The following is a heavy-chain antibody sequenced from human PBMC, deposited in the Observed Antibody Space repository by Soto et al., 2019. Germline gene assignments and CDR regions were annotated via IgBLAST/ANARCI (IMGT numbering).Heavy chain of an antibody. J-gene: IGHJ4*02. CDR3: ARVHYGPSASMVFFDY. V-gene: IGHV1-69*13. D-gene: IGHD3-10*01. CDR2: IIPIFGTA. Sequence: SVKVSCKASGGTFSSYAISWVRQAPGQGLEWMGGIIPIFGTANYAQKFQGRVTITADESTSTAYMELSSLRSEDTAVYYCARVHYGPSASMVFFDYWGQGTLVTVSS. CDR1: GGTFSSYA.